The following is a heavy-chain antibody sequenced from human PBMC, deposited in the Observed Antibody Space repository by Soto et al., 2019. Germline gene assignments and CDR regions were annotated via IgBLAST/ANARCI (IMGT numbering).Heavy chain of an antibody. CDR3: ARAQSSSWHWFDP. CDR2: IYHSGST. V-gene: IGHV4-4*02. Sequence: PSETLSLTCAVSGGSISSSNWWSWVRQPPGKGLEWIGEIYHSGSTNYNPSLKSRITISVDTSKNQFFLRLNSVTAADTAVYYCARAQSSSWHWFDPWGQGTLVTVSS. J-gene: IGHJ5*02. CDR1: GGSISSSNW. D-gene: IGHD6-13*01.